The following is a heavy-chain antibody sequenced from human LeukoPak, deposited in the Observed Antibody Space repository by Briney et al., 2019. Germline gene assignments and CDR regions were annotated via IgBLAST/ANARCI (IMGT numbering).Heavy chain of an antibody. J-gene: IGHJ6*02. CDR1: GFTFTSYW. Sequence: GGSLRLSCAASGFTFTSYWMHWVRQAPGKGLVWVSRVNSDGSSTTYADSVKGRFTISRDNAKNTLYLQMNGLRAEDTAGYYCARGRYYGMDVWGQGTTVTVSS. CDR2: VNSDGSST. V-gene: IGHV3-74*01. CDR3: ARGRYYGMDV.